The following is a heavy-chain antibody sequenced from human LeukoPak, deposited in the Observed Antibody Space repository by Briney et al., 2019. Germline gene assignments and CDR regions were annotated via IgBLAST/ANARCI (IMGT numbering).Heavy chain of an antibody. CDR1: GGSISSSSYY. CDR3: AGYSSGWSSGGGY. CDR2: IYYSGST. D-gene: IGHD6-19*01. V-gene: IGHV4-39*01. Sequence: SETLSLTCTVSGGSISSSSYYWGWIRQPPGKGLEWIGSIYYSGSTYYNPSLKSRVTIDTSKNQFSLKLSSVTAADTAVYFCAGYSSGWSSGGGYWGQGTLVTVSS. J-gene: IGHJ4*02.